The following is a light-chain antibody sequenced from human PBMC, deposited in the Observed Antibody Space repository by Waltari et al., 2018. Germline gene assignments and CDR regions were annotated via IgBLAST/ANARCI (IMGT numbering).Light chain of an antibody. J-gene: IGKJ1*01. Sequence: EIVLTQSPATLSLSPGERATLSCRASQSVSNYLAWYQQKPGQAPRLLIYDASNRATGIPARVSGSGSGTDFTLTISSLGPEDFAVYYCQQRRTFGQGTKVEIK. CDR3: QQRRT. V-gene: IGKV3-11*01. CDR2: DAS. CDR1: QSVSNY.